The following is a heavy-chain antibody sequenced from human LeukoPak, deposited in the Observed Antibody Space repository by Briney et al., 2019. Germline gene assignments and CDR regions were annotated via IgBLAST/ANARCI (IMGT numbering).Heavy chain of an antibody. Sequence: ASVKVSCKASGYTFTGYYIHWVRQAPGRGLEWMGWINPTHGGTNYAQKFQGWVTMTRDTSISTAYMELSRLKSDDTAVYYCARDRHSGNYYLDYWGQGTLVTVSS. D-gene: IGHD1-26*01. V-gene: IGHV1-2*04. CDR3: ARDRHSGNYYLDY. J-gene: IGHJ4*02. CDR2: INPTHGGT. CDR1: GYTFTGYY.